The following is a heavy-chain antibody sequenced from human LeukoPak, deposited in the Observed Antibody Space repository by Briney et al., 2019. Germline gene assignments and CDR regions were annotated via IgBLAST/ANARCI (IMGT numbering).Heavy chain of an antibody. Sequence: GESLKISCKGSGYSFSNYWIAWVRQMPGKGLEWMGLIYPGDSDTRYSPSFQGQVTFSVDKSSSTAYLQWSSLKASDTAMYYCARRKYGRLDPFDIWGQGTMVTVSS. V-gene: IGHV5-51*01. J-gene: IGHJ3*02. CDR2: IYPGDSDT. CDR1: GYSFSNYW. D-gene: IGHD2-2*01. CDR3: ARRKYGRLDPFDI.